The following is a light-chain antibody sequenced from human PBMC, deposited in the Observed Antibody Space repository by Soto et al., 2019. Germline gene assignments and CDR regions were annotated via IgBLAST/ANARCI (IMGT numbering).Light chain of an antibody. J-gene: IGKJ1*01. Sequence: EIVMTQSPATLSVSPGERATLSCRASQSVRSNLAWYQQKSGQAPRLLIYGASTRATGIPARFSGSGSGTEFTFTISSLQSEDFAVYYCLQYNNWVPTFGQGTKVDIK. CDR1: QSVRSN. CDR2: GAS. V-gene: IGKV3-15*01. CDR3: LQYNNWVPT.